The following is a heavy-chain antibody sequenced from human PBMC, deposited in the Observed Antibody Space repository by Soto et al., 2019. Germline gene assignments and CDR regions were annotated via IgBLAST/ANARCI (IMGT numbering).Heavy chain of an antibody. Sequence: GGSLRLSCAASGFTFTSYAMSWVRQAPGKGLEWVSVISGSGGSTYYADSVKGRFTISRDNNKDTLYLQMNSLTAEDTAVYYCAKRWGVGNSGWIGDAFGVWGQGTMVTVSS. D-gene: IGHD6-19*01. J-gene: IGHJ3*01. CDR2: ISGSGGST. CDR1: GFTFTSYA. V-gene: IGHV3-23*01. CDR3: AKRWGVGNSGWIGDAFGV.